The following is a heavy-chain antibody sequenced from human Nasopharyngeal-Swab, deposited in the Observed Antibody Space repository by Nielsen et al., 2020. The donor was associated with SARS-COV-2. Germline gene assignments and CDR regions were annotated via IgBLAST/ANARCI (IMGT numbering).Heavy chain of an antibody. CDR2: ISFDGSSQ. CDR1: GFIFSNCG. CDR3: AKGWLLGNYMDV. D-gene: IGHD5-12*01. V-gene: IGHV3-30*18. Sequence: GESLKISCEASGFIFSNCGMPWVRQTPGKGLEGVAVISFDGSSQYYVDPVKGRFTISRDNSKSTLYLQMNSLRDEDTAVYYCAKGWLLGNYMDVWGKRTTVTVTS. J-gene: IGHJ6*03.